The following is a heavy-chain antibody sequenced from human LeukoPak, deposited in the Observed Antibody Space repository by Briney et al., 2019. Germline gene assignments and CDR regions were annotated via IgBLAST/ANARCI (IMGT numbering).Heavy chain of an antibody. CDR3: ARGSVNYGDPSDRYFDL. CDR1: GGTFSSYA. V-gene: IGHV1-69*13. D-gene: IGHD4-17*01. J-gene: IGHJ2*01. CDR2: IIPIFGTA. Sequence: ASVKVSCKASGGTFSSYAISWVRQATGQGLEWMGGIIPIFGTANYAQKFQGRVTITADESTSTAYMELSSLRSEDTAVYYCARGSVNYGDPSDRYFDLWGRGTLVTVSS.